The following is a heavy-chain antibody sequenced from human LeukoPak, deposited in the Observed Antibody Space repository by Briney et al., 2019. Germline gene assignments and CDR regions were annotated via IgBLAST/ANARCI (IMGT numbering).Heavy chain of an antibody. CDR3: AREPVSSVDIVATSFDY. CDR1: GYSFTDYF. Sequence: ASVKVSCKPSGYSFTDYFIHWVRQAPGQGLEWMGWINPNTGGSKYAQTFQGRVTMTRDTSISTAYMELSRLRSDDTAVYYCAREPVSSVDIVATSFDYWGQGTLVTVSS. CDR2: INPNTGGS. V-gene: IGHV1-2*02. J-gene: IGHJ4*02. D-gene: IGHD5-12*01.